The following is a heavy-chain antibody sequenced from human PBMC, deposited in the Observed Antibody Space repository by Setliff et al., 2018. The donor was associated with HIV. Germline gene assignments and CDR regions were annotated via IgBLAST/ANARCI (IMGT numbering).Heavy chain of an antibody. CDR2: IYYSGST. CDR3: ARSPPTTFWSGYTYYYYMDV. V-gene: IGHV4-59*01. Sequence: ASETLSLTCTVSGGSIGSYYWSWIRQPPGKGLEWIGYIYYSGSTNYNPSLKSRVTISVDTSKNQFSLKLNSVTAADTAVYYCARSPPTTFWSGYTYYYYMDVWGKGTTVTVSS. CDR1: GGSIGSYY. J-gene: IGHJ6*03. D-gene: IGHD3-3*01.